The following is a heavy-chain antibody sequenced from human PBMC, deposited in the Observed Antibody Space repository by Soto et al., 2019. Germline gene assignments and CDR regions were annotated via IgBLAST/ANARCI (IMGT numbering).Heavy chain of an antibody. CDR3: AKVVTRYWYFDL. J-gene: IGHJ2*01. D-gene: IGHD2-21*02. Sequence: EVQLLESGGVLVQPGGSLRLSCAASGFTFSSYAMSWVRQAPGKGLEWVSAISGSGGSTYYADSVKGRFTISRDNSKNTLYLQMNSLRAEDTAVYYCAKVVTRYWYFDLWGRGTLVTVSS. V-gene: IGHV3-23*01. CDR1: GFTFSSYA. CDR2: ISGSGGST.